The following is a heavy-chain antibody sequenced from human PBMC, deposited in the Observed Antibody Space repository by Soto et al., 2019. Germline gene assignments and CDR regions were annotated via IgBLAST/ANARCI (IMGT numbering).Heavy chain of an antibody. CDR2: IPYDGSNK. CDR1: GFTFRSYG. Sequence: GGSLRLSCAASGFTFRSYGMHWVAQAPAKGLEWGAVIPYDGSNKNYADSVKGRFTISRDNSKNTLYLQMNSLRAEDTAVYYCAKPRGSGYSYGSTYYFDYWGQGTLVTVSS. J-gene: IGHJ4*02. CDR3: AKPRGSGYSYGSTYYFDY. D-gene: IGHD5-18*01. V-gene: IGHV3-30*18.